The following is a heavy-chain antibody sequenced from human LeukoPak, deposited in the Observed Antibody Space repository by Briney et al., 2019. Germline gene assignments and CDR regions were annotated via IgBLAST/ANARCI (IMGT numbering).Heavy chain of an antibody. J-gene: IGHJ4*02. CDR3: ARRHANNYDSSGYYFDY. Sequence: SETLSLTWAVYGGSFSGYYWSWIRRPPGKGLEWIGEINHSGSTNYNPSLKSRVTISVDTSKNQFSLKLSSVTAADTAVYYCARRHANNYDSSGYYFDYWGQGTLVTVSS. CDR1: GGSFSGYY. D-gene: IGHD3-22*01. CDR2: INHSGST. V-gene: IGHV4-34*01.